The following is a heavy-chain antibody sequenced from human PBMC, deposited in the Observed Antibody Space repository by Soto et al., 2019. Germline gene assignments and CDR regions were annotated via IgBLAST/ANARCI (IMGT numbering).Heavy chain of an antibody. CDR2: ISGSGGST. CDR1: GFTFGSYA. CDR3: AKGIIAARPMDAFDI. J-gene: IGHJ3*02. Sequence: GGSLRLSCAASGFTFGSYAMSWVRQGPGKGLEWVSAISGSGGSTYYADSVKGRFTISRDNSKNTLYLQMNSLRAEDTAVYYCAKGIIAARPMDAFDIWGQGTMVTVSS. V-gene: IGHV3-23*01. D-gene: IGHD6-6*01.